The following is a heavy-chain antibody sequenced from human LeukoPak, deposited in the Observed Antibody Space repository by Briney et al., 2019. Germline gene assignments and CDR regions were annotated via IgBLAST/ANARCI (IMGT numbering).Heavy chain of an antibody. CDR2: IIPIFGTA. J-gene: IGHJ5*02. CDR1: GYTFTSYY. V-gene: IGHV1-69*13. D-gene: IGHD2-2*01. Sequence: ASVKVSCKASGYTFTSYYMHWVRQAPGQGLEWMGGIIPIFGTANYAQKFQGRVTITADESASTAYMELSSLRSDDTAVYNCARVVTPRYCSSPSCYWKGWFDPWGQGTLVTVSS. CDR3: ARVVTPRYCSSPSCYWKGWFDP.